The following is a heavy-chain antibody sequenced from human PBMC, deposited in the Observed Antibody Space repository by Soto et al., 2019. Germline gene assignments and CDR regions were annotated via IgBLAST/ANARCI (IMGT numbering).Heavy chain of an antibody. Sequence: QVQLQQWGAGPLRPLETLSLTCGVSGGSFSGYYWAWIRQSPGKGLEWIGEINDRGAINYNPSLKSRVGISVNTAKKHYSMTLRSVIAACTAVYYCARESHDSLAGPEWVWDFDLWGRGTLVPVSS. V-gene: IGHV4-34*01. CDR1: GGSFSGYY. D-gene: IGHD3-9*01. J-gene: IGHJ2*01. CDR2: INDRGAI. CDR3: ARESHDSLAGPEWVWDFDL.